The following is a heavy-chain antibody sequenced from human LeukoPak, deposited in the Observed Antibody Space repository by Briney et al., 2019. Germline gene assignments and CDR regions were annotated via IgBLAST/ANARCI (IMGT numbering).Heavy chain of an antibody. D-gene: IGHD6-13*01. Sequence: PSETLSLTCAVYGGSFSGYYWSWIRKPPGKGLEWIGEINHSGSTNYNPSLKSRVTISVDTSKNQFSLKLSSVTAADTAVYYCARGWQQLPDYWGQGTLVTVSS. CDR1: GGSFSGYY. J-gene: IGHJ4*02. CDR2: INHSGST. CDR3: ARGWQQLPDY. V-gene: IGHV4-34*01.